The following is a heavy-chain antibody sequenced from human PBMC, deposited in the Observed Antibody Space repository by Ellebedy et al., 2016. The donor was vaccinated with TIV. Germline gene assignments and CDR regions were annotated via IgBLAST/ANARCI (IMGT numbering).Heavy chain of an antibody. CDR3: ARKRDPGLYYYYYYGMDV. CDR1: GYTFTGYY. V-gene: IGHV1-2*02. J-gene: IGHJ6*02. D-gene: IGHD5-24*01. Sequence: ASVKVSXXASGYTFTGYYMHWVRQAPGQGLEWMGWINPNSGGTNYAQKFQGRVTMTTDTSTSTAYMELRSLRSDDTAVYYCARKRDPGLYYYYYYGMDVWGQGTTVTVSS. CDR2: INPNSGGT.